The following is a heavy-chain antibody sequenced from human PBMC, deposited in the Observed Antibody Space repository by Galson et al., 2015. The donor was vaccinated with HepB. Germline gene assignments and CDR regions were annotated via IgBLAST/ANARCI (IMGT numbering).Heavy chain of an antibody. D-gene: IGHD2-21*01. V-gene: IGHV1-24*01. Sequence: SVKVSCKVSGYTLTELSMHWVRQAPGKGLEWMGGFDPEDGETIYAQKFQGRVTMTEDTSTDTAYMELSSLRSEDTAVYYCARPAAYCGGDCYSWGFLGYWGQGTLVTVSS. CDR1: GYTLTELS. CDR2: FDPEDGET. CDR3: ARPAAYCGGDCYSWGFLGY. J-gene: IGHJ4*02.